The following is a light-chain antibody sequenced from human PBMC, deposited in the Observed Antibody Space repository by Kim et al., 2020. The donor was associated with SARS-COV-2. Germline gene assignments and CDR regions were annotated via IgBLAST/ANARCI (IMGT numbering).Light chain of an antibody. CDR3: AAWDDSLSAWV. J-gene: IGLJ3*02. V-gene: IGLV1-47*01. CDR2: RNN. Sequence: QSVLTQPPSASGTPGQRVTISCSGSSSNIGSNYVYWYQQLPGTAPNLLIYRNNQRPSGVPDRFSGSTSGTSASLAISGLRSEDDADYYCAAWDDSLSAWVFGGGTQLTVL. CDR1: SSNIGSNY.